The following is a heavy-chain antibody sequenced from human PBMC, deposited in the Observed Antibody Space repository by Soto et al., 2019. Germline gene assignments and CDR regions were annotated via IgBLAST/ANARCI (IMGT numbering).Heavy chain of an antibody. D-gene: IGHD2-2*01. J-gene: IGHJ6*02. CDR3: ARDLRYCSSSSCPYGMDV. V-gene: IGHV4-59*01. CDR2: IYYSGSA. CDR1: GGSISSYY. Sequence: TSETLSLTCTVSGGSISSYYWSWIRQPPGKGLEWIVYIYYSGSANYNPSLKSRVTISVDTSKNQFSLKLSSVTAADTAVYYCARDLRYCSSSSCPYGMDVWGQGTTVTVSS.